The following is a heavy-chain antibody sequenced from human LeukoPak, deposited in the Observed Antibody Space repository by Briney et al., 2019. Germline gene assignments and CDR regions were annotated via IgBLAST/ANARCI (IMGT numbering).Heavy chain of an antibody. Sequence: VASVKVSCKASGGTFSSYAISWVRQAPGQGLEWMGGIIPIFGTANYAQKFQGRVTITADESTSTAYMELSSLRSEDTAVYYCARDALGCSSTSCYQEYYGMDVWGKGTTVTVSS. V-gene: IGHV1-69*01. CDR2: IIPIFGTA. J-gene: IGHJ6*04. CDR3: ARDALGCSSTSCYQEYYGMDV. CDR1: GGTFSSYA. D-gene: IGHD2-2*01.